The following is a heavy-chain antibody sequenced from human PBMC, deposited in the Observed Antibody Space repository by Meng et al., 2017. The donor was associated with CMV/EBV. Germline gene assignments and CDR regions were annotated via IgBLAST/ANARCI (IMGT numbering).Heavy chain of an antibody. J-gene: IGHJ6*02. CDR1: GFTFSSYG. CDR3: AKRSNGYWDYYYYYGMDV. Sequence: GASLKISCAASGFTFSSYGMHWVRQAPGKGLEWVAFIRYDGSNKYYADSVKGRFTISRDNSKNTLYLQMNNLRAEDTAVYYCAKRSNGYWDYYYYYGMDVWGQGTTVTVSS. D-gene: IGHD3-22*01. V-gene: IGHV3-30*02. CDR2: IRYDGSNK.